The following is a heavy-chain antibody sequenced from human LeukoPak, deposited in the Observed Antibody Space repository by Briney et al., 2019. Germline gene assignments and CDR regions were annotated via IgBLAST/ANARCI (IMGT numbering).Heavy chain of an antibody. Sequence: SETLFLTCTVSGGSISSYYWSWIRQPPGKGLEWIGYIYYSGSTNYNPSLKSRVTISVDTSKNQFSLKLSSVTAADTAVYYCARDRSAGSWGQGTLVTVSS. CDR1: GGSISSYY. J-gene: IGHJ4*02. CDR3: ARDRSAGS. V-gene: IGHV4-59*01. CDR2: IYYSGST.